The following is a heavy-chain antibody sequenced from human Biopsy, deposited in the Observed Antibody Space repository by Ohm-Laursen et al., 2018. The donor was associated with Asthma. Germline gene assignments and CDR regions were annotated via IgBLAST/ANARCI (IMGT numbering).Heavy chain of an antibody. D-gene: IGHD6-13*01. Sequence: PSETLSLTCSLSSGSGGYMRSGNYYWGWIRQPPGKGLEWIGSIYYSGTTYYNPSLESRVTVSADTSKNQFSLKLTSVTAADTAVYYCVRGSSSWLHGPFHYYYGLDVWGQGTTATVSS. CDR1: SGSGGYMRSGNYY. CDR3: VRGSSSWLHGPFHYYYGLDV. V-gene: IGHV4-39*01. CDR2: IYYSGTT. J-gene: IGHJ6*02.